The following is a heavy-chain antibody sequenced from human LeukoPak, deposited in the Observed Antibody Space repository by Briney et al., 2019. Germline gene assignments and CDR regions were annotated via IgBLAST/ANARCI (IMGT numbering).Heavy chain of an antibody. D-gene: IGHD6-19*01. Sequence: PGGSLRLSCAAPGFTFSSHWMNWVRQAPGKGLEWVANIKQDGSEKYYVDSVKGRFTISRDNAKNSLYLQMNSLRAEDTAVYYCARDHTVGQWPTHFDSWGQGTLVTVSS. CDR3: ARDHTVGQWPTHFDS. J-gene: IGHJ4*02. CDR1: GFTFSSHW. V-gene: IGHV3-7*01. CDR2: IKQDGSEK.